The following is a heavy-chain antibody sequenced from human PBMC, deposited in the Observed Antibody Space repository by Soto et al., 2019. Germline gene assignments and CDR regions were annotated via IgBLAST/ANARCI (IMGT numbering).Heavy chain of an antibody. V-gene: IGHV3-23*01. D-gene: IGHD2-2*01. CDR1: GFTVDDYA. CDR3: AKRRLNTITSLSDF. J-gene: IGHJ1*01. Sequence: PGGSLRLSCAASGFTVDDYAMHWVRQAPGKGLEWVASISGNKMNTFYPDSVKGRFFISRDNSDNTLHLQMNSLRDDDTAIYYCAKRRLNTITSLSDFWGQGVQVTVSS. CDR2: ISGNKMNT.